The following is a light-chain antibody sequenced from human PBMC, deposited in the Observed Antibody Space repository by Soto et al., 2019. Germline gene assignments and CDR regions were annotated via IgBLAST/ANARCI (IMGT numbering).Light chain of an antibody. J-gene: IGLJ1*01. V-gene: IGLV2-14*01. CDR1: VSDIGAYNY. CDR3: SSFTTSYFYV. CDR2: GVT. Sequence: QSALTQPSSASGSPGQSITISCTGSVSDIGAYNYVSWYQQHPGKAPKLLIHGVTRRPSGVSSRFSASKSAYTASLTISGLQAEDEANYYCSSFTTSYFYVFGPGTKVTVL.